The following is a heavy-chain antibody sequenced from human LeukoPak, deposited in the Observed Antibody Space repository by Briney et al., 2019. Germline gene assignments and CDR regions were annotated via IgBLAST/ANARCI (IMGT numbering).Heavy chain of an antibody. CDR3: AKEERYCSGGSCYYFDY. D-gene: IGHD2-15*01. Sequence: GGSLRLSCAASGYTFSSYAVSWVRQAPGKGLEWVSAISGSGGSTYYADSVKGRFTISRDNSKNTLYLQMNSPRAEDTAVYYCAKEERYCSGGSCYYFDYWGQGTLVTVSS. CDR1: GYTFSSYA. J-gene: IGHJ4*02. V-gene: IGHV3-23*01. CDR2: ISGSGGST.